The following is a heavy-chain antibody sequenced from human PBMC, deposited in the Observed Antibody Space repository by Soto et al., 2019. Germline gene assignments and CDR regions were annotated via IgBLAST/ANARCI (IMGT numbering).Heavy chain of an antibody. CDR2: TYFSGST. V-gene: IGHV4-31*03. D-gene: IGHD2-15*01. J-gene: IGHJ4*02. CDR3: ATFCSGGSCYSTRGGFDY. CDR1: GGSISSGAYY. Sequence: QVQLQESGPGLVKPSQTLSLTCTVSGGSISSGAYYWSWIRQLPGKGLEWIGYTYFSGSTHYKPSLKRRVTISVDTSKNQFSLKVSSVTAADTAVYYCATFCSGGSCYSTRGGFDYWGQGTLVTVSS.